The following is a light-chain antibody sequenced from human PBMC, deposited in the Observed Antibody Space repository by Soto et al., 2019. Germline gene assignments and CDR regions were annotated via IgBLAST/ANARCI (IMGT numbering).Light chain of an antibody. CDR1: SSDVGSYNF. V-gene: IGLV2-23*02. Sequence: QSALTQPASVSGSPGQSITISCSGSSSDVGSYNFVSWYQQHPGKAPKLMIYGVSKRPSGVSNRFSGSKSGSTASLTISGLQVEDEADYYCCSYAGSSTWVFGGGTKVTVL. CDR3: CSYAGSSTWV. CDR2: GVS. J-gene: IGLJ3*02.